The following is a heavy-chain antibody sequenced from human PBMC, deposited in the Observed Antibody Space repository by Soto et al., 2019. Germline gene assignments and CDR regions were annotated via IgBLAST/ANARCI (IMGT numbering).Heavy chain of an antibody. V-gene: IGHV3-23*01. CDR2: ISATGDRT. J-gene: IGHJ5*02. CDR3: ARDPGPRSASTRGLGWFDP. Sequence: GGSLRLSCASSGFTLSVYALSWIRQAPGKELEWVSAISATGDRTYYADSVKGRFTISRDNAKNSVYLQMDSLRGDDSAVYYCARDPGPRSASTRGLGWFDPWGQGTLVTVSS. CDR1: GFTLSVYA. D-gene: IGHD2-2*01.